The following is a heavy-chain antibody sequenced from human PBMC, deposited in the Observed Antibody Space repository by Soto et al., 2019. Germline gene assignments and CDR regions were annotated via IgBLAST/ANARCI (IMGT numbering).Heavy chain of an antibody. CDR1: GGTFSSYA. J-gene: IGHJ4*02. CDR3: ARSDYVWGRYRYYPVDY. D-gene: IGHD3-16*02. Sequence: QVQLVQSGAEVKKPGSSVKVSCKASGGTFSSYAISWVRQAPGQGLEWMGGIIPIFGTANYAQKFQGRVTITADKSTSTAYMELSSLRSEDTAVYYCARSDYVWGRYRYYPVDYWGQGTLVTVSS. CDR2: IIPIFGTA. V-gene: IGHV1-69*06.